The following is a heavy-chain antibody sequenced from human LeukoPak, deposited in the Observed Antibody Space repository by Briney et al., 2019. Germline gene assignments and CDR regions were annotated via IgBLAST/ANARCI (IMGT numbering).Heavy chain of an antibody. CDR2: ISSSGSTI. CDR3: ARDRPNHPYYYYGMDV. CDR1: GFTFSDYY. D-gene: IGHD1-14*01. J-gene: IGHJ6*02. Sequence: GGSLRLSCAASGFTFSDYYMSWIRQAPGKGLEWVSYISSSGSTIYYADSVKGRLTISRDNAKNSLYLQMNSLRAEDTAVYYCARDRPNHPYYYYGMDVWGQGTTVTVSS. V-gene: IGHV3-11*01.